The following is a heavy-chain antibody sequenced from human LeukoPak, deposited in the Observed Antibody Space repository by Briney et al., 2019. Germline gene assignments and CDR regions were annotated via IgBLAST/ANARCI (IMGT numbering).Heavy chain of an antibody. CDR3: ARENYYGMDV. J-gene: IGHJ6*02. CDR2: ISYDGSNK. CDR1: GFTFSSYA. V-gene: IGHV3-30*04. Sequence: GGSLRHSCAASGFTFSSYAKHWVRQAPGKGLEWVAVISYDGSNKYYADSVKGRFTISRDNSKNTLYLQMNSLRAEDTAVYYCARENYYGMDVWGQGTTVTVSS.